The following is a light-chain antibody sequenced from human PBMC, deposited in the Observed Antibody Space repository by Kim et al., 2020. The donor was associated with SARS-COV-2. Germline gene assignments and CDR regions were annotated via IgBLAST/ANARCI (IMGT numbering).Light chain of an antibody. Sequence: SATVGDRVTITCRASENIGTWLAWYQQKPGRAPRLLIYLASTLESGVPSRFSGTGSGTEFSLTISSLQPDDFATYYCQHYNRFPYTFGQGTKLEI. CDR1: ENIGTW. CDR2: LAS. J-gene: IGKJ2*01. V-gene: IGKV1-5*03. CDR3: QHYNRFPYT.